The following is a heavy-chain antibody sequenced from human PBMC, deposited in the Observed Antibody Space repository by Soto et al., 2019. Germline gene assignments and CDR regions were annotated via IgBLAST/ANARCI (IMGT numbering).Heavy chain of an antibody. Sequence: VQLQESGPGLVRPSETLSLTCTVSGGSISSGNFYWRWIRKPPGKGLEWFGYIYFSGSTSYSPYPKSRLNISLNTSNNQFSLKLTSVAAADTAVYSSAHAWHGGNTYFDLGGHGALFTVSS. CDR1: GGSISSGNFY. J-gene: IGHJ4*01. CDR3: AHAWHGGNTYFDL. CDR2: IYFSGST. V-gene: IGHV4-31*03. D-gene: IGHD1-26*01.